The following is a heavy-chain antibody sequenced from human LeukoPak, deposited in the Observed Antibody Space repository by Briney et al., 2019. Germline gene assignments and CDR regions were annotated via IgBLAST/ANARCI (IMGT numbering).Heavy chain of an antibody. CDR2: ISAYNGNT. D-gene: IGHD1-26*01. CDR3: ARRSGAHRSGNTEKRELPLATNWFDP. Sequence: GASVKVSCKASAYTFTKYGISRVRQAPGQGLEWMGWISAYNGNTNYAQNLQGRVTMTTDTSTSTAYMELRSLRSDDMAVYDCARRSGAHRSGNTEKRELPLATNWFDPWGQGTLVTVSS. CDR1: AYTFTKYG. V-gene: IGHV1-18*03. J-gene: IGHJ5*02.